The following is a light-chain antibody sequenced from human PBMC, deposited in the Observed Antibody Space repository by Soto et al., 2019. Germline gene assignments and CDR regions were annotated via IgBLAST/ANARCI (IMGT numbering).Light chain of an antibody. CDR1: QTISTW. V-gene: IGKV1-5*01. Sequence: DIQMTQSPSTLSASVGDRVTITCRASQTISTWLAWYQQQPGKAPKLLIYDASSLESGVPSRFSGSGSGTDFTLTISSLQPEDFATYYCQQYNSYPRTFGQGTKVDIK. CDR2: DAS. J-gene: IGKJ1*01. CDR3: QQYNSYPRT.